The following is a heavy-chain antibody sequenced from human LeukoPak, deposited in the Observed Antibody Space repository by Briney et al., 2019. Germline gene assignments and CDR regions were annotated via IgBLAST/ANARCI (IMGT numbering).Heavy chain of an antibody. D-gene: IGHD6-13*01. CDR1: GDSVSSNSVV. Sequence: SQTLSLTCAISGDSVSSNSVVWNWIRQSPSRGLEWLGRTFYRSKWYNDYAVSVKSRITINSDTSKNQFSLQLNSVTSEDTAVYYCARGRSSSSGRFDPWGQGTLVTVSS. J-gene: IGHJ5*02. CDR3: ARGRSSSSGRFDP. V-gene: IGHV6-1*01. CDR2: TFYRSKWYN.